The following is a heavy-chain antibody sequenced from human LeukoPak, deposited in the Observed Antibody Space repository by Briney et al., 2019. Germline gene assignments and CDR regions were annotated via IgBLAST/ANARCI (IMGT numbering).Heavy chain of an antibody. CDR2: INPVGGVT. Sequence: ASVKISCKASGYIFTNYYLYWVRQAPGQGLEWMGVINPVGGVTTYAQRFQGRVTMTRVTSTSTFDMELSSLKSEDTAVYYCARLWSYYDNSGFFEDYWGQGTLVTVSS. V-gene: IGHV1-46*01. J-gene: IGHJ4*02. CDR3: ARLWSYYDNSGFFEDY. CDR1: GYIFTNYY. D-gene: IGHD3-22*01.